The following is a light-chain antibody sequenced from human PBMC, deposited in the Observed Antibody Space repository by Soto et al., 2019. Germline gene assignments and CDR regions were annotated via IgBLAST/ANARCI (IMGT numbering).Light chain of an antibody. CDR1: QGISSY. J-gene: IGKJ4*01. Sequence: AIRMTQSPSSFSATIGDRVTITCRASQGISSYLAWYQQKPGKAPKLLIYAASTLQSGVPSRFSGSGSGTGFTLTISCLQSEDFATYYCQQYYSYPLTFGGGTKVEIK. CDR3: QQYYSYPLT. CDR2: AAS. V-gene: IGKV1-8*01.